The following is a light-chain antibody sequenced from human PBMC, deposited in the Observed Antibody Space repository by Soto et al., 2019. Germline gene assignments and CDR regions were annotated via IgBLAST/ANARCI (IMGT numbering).Light chain of an antibody. CDR2: ASS. CDR1: QTSGSNF. V-gene: IGKV3-20*01. CDR3: QLYSGSPMYT. Sequence: EIVLTQSPGTLSLSPGERATLSCKTSQTSGSNFLAWYQHKPGQAPRLLIYASSNRATGIPDRFSGSASGPDFTLTINRLEPEDFAVYYCQLYSGSPMYTFGQGTRLDVK. J-gene: IGKJ2*01.